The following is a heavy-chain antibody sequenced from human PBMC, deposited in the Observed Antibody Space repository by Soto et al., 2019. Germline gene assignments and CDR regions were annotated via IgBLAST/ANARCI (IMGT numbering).Heavy chain of an antibody. CDR1: GGSISSYY. CDR2: IYYSGST. Sequence: EILSLTCTVSGGSISSYYWSRIRQTTGKGLEWIGYIYYSGSTNYNPSLKSRVTISVDTSKNQFSLKLSSVTAADTAVYYCARSKWLVNWLDPWGQGTLVTVSS. J-gene: IGHJ5*02. D-gene: IGHD5-18*01. CDR3: ARSKWLVNWLDP. V-gene: IGHV4-59*01.